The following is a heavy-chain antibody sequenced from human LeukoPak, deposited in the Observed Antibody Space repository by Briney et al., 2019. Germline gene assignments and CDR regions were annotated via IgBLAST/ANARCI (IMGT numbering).Heavy chain of an antibody. Sequence: GGSLRLSCAASGVAFSNYAMSWVRQAPGMGLEWVAAISKTGDGTYYAGSMKGRFTISRDNAKNMLYLQIHSLRAEDTAIYYCAKDIAQGYTFGSIEQDYWGQGTLVTVSS. CDR3: AKDIAQGYTFGSIEQDY. V-gene: IGHV3-23*01. D-gene: IGHD5-18*01. CDR2: ISKTGDGT. J-gene: IGHJ4*02. CDR1: GVAFSNYA.